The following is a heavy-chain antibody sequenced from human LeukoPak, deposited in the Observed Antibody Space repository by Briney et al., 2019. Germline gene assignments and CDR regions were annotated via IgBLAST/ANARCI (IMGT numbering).Heavy chain of an antibody. CDR2: IWYDGSNK. J-gene: IGHJ4*02. Sequence: QPGRSLRLSCAASGFTFSSYGMHWVRQAPGKGLEWVAVIWYDGSNKYYADSVKGRFTISRDNSKNTLYLQMNSLRAEDTAVYYCAKGTYHYDSSGYAFDYWGQGTLVTVSS. D-gene: IGHD3-22*01. CDR3: AKGTYHYDSSGYAFDY. V-gene: IGHV3-33*06. CDR1: GFTFSSYG.